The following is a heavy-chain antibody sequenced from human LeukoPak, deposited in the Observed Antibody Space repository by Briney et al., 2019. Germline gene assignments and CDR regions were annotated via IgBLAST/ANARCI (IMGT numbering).Heavy chain of an antibody. V-gene: IGHV1-18*01. Sequence: ASVKVSCKASGYTFTSYGISWVRQAPGQGLEWMGWISAYNGNTNYAQKSQGRVTITADESTSTAYMELSSLRSEDTAVYYCARAGAGELDYWGQGTLVTVSS. J-gene: IGHJ4*02. CDR1: GYTFTSYG. CDR3: ARAGAGELDY. D-gene: IGHD6-19*01. CDR2: ISAYNGNT.